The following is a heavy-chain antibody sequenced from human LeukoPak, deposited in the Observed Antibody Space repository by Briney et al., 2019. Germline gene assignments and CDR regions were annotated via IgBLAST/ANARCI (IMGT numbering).Heavy chain of an antibody. CDR2: ISGSGDNR. J-gene: IGHJ4*02. CDR1: GFTFSSHA. CDR3: AKNLLVSGTIYFDS. Sequence: GGSLRLSCAASGFTFSSHAMSWVRQAPGKGLEWVSSISGSGDNRNYADSVKGRFTISRDNSKSTLYLEMNSLRAEDTAIYYCAKNLLVSGTIYFDSWGQGTLLTVSS. V-gene: IGHV3-23*01. D-gene: IGHD6-19*01.